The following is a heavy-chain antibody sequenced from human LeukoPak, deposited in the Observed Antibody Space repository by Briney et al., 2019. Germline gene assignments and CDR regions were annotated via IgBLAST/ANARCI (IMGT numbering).Heavy chain of an antibody. J-gene: IGHJ4*02. CDR1: GGSISSGGYY. Sequence: PSETLSLTCTVSGGSISSGGYYWSWIRQHPGKGLEWIGYIYYSGSTYYNPSLKSRVTISVDTSKNQFSLKLSSVTAADTAVYYCAGGGSGSYSIDYWGQGTLVTVSS. V-gene: IGHV4-31*03. CDR3: AGGGSGSYSIDY. D-gene: IGHD3-10*01. CDR2: IYYSGST.